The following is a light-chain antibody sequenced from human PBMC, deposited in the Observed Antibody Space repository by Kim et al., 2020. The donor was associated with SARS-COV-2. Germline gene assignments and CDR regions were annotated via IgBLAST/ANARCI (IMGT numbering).Light chain of an antibody. Sequence: SYELTQPPSVSVSPGQTASITCSGDKWGDKYACWYQQKPGQSPVLVIYQDSNRPSGIPERFSGSNSGNTATLTISGTEAMDEADYYCQAWDSSLYVFGTGTKVTVL. V-gene: IGLV3-1*01. J-gene: IGLJ1*01. CDR2: QDS. CDR3: QAWDSSLYV. CDR1: KWGDKY.